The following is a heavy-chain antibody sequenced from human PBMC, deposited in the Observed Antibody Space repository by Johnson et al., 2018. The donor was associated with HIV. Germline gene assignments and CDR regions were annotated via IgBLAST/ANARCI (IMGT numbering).Heavy chain of an antibody. CDR1: GFTLSSYA. CDR3: ATSTASDALDI. J-gene: IGHJ3*02. Sequence: QVQLVDPGGGVVQPGRSLRLSCAASGFTLSSYAMHWVRQAPGKGLEWVAVISYDGSNKYYADSVKGRFTISRDNSKNTLYLQMNSLRAEDTAVYYCATSTASDALDIWGQGTMVTVSS. V-gene: IGHV3-30-3*01. CDR2: ISYDGSNK. D-gene: IGHD1-1*01.